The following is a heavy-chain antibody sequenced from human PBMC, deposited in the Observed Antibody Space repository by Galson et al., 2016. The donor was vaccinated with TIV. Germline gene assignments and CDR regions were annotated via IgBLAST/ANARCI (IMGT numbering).Heavy chain of an antibody. Sequence: SLRLSCAASGFTFSSYTMHWVRQAPGKEPQWVSSISSSSTFIYYADSVKGRFTISRGNTNDLLYLGMSSLRVEDTAMYYCAREYQPTLFGVSIIDYWGQGTVVTVSS. CDR3: AREYQPTLFGVSIIDY. V-gene: IGHV3-21*01. J-gene: IGHJ4*02. D-gene: IGHD3-3*01. CDR1: GFTFSSYT. CDR2: ISSSSTFI.